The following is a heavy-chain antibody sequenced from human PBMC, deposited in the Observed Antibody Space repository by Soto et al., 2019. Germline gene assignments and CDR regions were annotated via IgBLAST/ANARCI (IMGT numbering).Heavy chain of an antibody. J-gene: IGHJ4*02. CDR1: GFTFTSSA. D-gene: IGHD1-7*01. V-gene: IGHV1-58*01. CDR3: AADRNWNYAGY. Sequence: GASVKVSCKASGFTFTSSAVQWVRQARGQRLEWRGWIVVGSGNTNYAQKFQERVTITRDMSTSTAYMELSSLRSEDTAVYYCAADRNWNYAGYWGQGTLVTVSS. CDR2: IVVGSGNT.